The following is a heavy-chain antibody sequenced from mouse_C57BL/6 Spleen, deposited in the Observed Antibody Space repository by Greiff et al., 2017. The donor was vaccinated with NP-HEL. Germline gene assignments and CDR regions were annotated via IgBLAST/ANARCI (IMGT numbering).Heavy chain of an antibody. CDR1: GYTFTDYN. CDR3: ASELRYYAMDY. CDR2: INPNNGGT. Sequence: VQLKESGPELVKPGASVKMSCKASGYTFTDYNMHWVKQSHGKSLEWIGYINPNNGGTSYNQKFKGKATLTVNKSSSTAYMELRSLTSEDSAVYYCASELRYYAMDYWGQGTSVTVSS. D-gene: IGHD1-1*01. V-gene: IGHV1-22*01. J-gene: IGHJ4*01.